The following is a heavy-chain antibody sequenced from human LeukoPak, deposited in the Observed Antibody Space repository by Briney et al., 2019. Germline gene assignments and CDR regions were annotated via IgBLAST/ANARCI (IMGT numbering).Heavy chain of an antibody. CDR2: IYTSGST. J-gene: IGHJ3*02. CDR1: GGSISSYY. Sequence: SETLSLTCTASGGSISSYYWSWIRQPAGKGLEWIGRIYTSGSTNYNPSLKSRVTMSVDTSKNQFSLKLSSVTAADTAVYYCARPHCGGGSCYGDAFDIWGQGTMVTVSS. V-gene: IGHV4-4*07. D-gene: IGHD2-15*01. CDR3: ARPHCGGGSCYGDAFDI.